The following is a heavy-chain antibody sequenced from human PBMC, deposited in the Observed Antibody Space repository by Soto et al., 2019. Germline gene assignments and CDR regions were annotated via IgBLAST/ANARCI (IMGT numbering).Heavy chain of an antibody. D-gene: IGHD6-25*01. J-gene: IGHJ4*02. V-gene: IGHV3-23*01. CDR1: GFTFNTYW. CDR2: INGGGTT. CDR3: AKDQSGYGRFDY. Sequence: GGSLRLSCAASGFTFNTYWMSWVRQAPGKGLEWVSAINGGGTTYYIDSVKGRFTISRDNSKNMVYLQMNSLRAEDTAIYYCAKDQSGYGRFDYWGQGAQVTVSS.